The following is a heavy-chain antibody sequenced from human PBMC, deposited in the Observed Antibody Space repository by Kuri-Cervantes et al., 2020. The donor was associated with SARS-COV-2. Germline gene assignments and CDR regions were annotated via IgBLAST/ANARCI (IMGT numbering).Heavy chain of an antibody. D-gene: IGHD1-26*01. V-gene: IGHV4-38-2*01. CDR2: IYHSGST. J-gene: IGHJ3*02. CDR1: GYSISSGYY. Sequence: GSLRLSCAVSGYSISSGYYWGWIRQPPGKGLEWIGSIYHSGSTYYNPSLKSRVTISVDTSKNQFSLKLSSVTAADTAVYYCARVSWGEWELWGHDAFDIWGQGTMVTVSS. CDR3: ARVSWGEWELWGHDAFDI.